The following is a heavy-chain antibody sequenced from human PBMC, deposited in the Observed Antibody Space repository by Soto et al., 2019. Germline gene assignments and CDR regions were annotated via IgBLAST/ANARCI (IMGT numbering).Heavy chain of an antibody. D-gene: IGHD4-17*01. Sequence: QVQLQESGPGLVKPSGTLSLTCSVSGGFISSSNWWTWVRQPPGKGLEWIGEIYHTGTTNYNPSPTSRVTISIDKSNYQFSLKLSSVTAADTAVYYCARDHDYGRRNAFDIWGQGTLVTVSS. J-gene: IGHJ3*02. CDR3: ARDHDYGRRNAFDI. V-gene: IGHV4-4*02. CDR2: IYHTGTT. CDR1: GGFISSSNW.